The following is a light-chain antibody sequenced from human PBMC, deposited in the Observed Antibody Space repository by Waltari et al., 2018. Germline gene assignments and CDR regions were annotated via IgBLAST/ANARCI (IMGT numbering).Light chain of an antibody. J-gene: IGKJ3*01. CDR1: QSISTW. CDR2: KAS. V-gene: IGKV1-5*03. CDR3: QQYNTYVT. Sequence: DIQMTQSPSTLSASVGDRVTITCRASQSISTWLAWYQQKPGKAPNLLIYKASSLESGFPSRFSGSGSGTEFTLTISSLQPDDFATFYCQQYNTYVTFGPGTKVDIK.